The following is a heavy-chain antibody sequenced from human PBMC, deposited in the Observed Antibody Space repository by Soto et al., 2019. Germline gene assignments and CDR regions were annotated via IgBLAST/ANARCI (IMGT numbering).Heavy chain of an antibody. J-gene: IGHJ3*02. V-gene: IGHV4-61*01. CDR2: IYYSGST. D-gene: IGHD3-22*01. CDR3: AIDSYDSSGYLGPSDDFEI. Sequence: SETLSLTCTVSGGSIRGSLDYLRWIRQPPGKGLEWIGYIYYSGSTNYNPSLKSRVTISVDTSKNQFSLKLSSVTAADTAVYYCAIDSYDSSGYLGPSDDFEIGGQGTMV. CDR1: GGSIRGSLDY.